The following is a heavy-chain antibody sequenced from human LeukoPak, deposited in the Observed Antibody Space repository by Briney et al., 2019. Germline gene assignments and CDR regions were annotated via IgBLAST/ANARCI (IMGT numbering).Heavy chain of an antibody. D-gene: IGHD6-13*01. CDR3: AKGPPDSSSWYKRTEG. V-gene: IGHV3-23*01. Sequence: GGSLRLSCAASGFTFSSYGMSWVRQAPGKGLEWVSAISGSGVSTYYADSVKGRFTISRDNSKNTLYLEMNSLRAEDTAVYYCAKGPPDSSSWYKRTEGWGQGTLVTVSS. CDR1: GFTFSSYG. CDR2: ISGSGVST. J-gene: IGHJ4*02.